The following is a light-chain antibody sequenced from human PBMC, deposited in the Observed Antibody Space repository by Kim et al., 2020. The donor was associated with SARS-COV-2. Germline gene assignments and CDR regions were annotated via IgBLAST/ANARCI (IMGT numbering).Light chain of an antibody. CDR3: SSLDRSGHHFV. CDR1: SLRSYY. CDR2: GKN. V-gene: IGLV3-19*01. J-gene: IGLJ3*02. Sequence: SSELTQDPAVSVALGQTVRITCHGDSLRSYYSSWYPQTPGQAPLLVIYGKNNRPSGIPFRFSCSISGNPASFTLPGAPAVVSAYFFFSSLDRSGHHFVFG.